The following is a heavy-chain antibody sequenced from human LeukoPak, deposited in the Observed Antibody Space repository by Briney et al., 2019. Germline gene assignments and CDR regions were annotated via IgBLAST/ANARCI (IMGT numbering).Heavy chain of an antibody. CDR3: AKGSYYDSSGSFYFDY. J-gene: IGHJ4*02. Sequence: GGSLRLSCAASGFTFSSHAMSWVRQAPGKGLEWVSGISGSGDNTYYADSVKGRFPISRDNSKNTLYVQVNSLGTEDTAAYYCAKGSYYDSSGSFYFDYWGQGTLVTVSS. D-gene: IGHD3-22*01. CDR2: ISGSGDNT. CDR1: GFTFSSHA. V-gene: IGHV3-23*01.